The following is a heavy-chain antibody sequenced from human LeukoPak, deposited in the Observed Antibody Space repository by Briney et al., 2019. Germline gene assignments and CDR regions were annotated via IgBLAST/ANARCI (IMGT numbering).Heavy chain of an antibody. CDR3: ARDRLAVAGNYYYYYGMDV. CDR2: IYSGGST. J-gene: IGHJ6*02. CDR1: GFTVSSNY. D-gene: IGHD6-19*01. V-gene: IGHV3-53*01. Sequence: GGSLRLSCAASGFTVSSNYMSWVRQAPGKGLEWVSVIYSGGSTYYADSVKGRFTISRDNSKNTLYLQMNSLRAEDTAVYYCARDRLAVAGNYYYYYGMDVWGQGTTLTVSS.